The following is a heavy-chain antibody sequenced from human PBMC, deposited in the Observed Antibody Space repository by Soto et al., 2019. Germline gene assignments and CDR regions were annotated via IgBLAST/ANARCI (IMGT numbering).Heavy chain of an antibody. V-gene: IGHV1-18*01. CDR3: ARTVGATYAFDI. J-gene: IGHJ3*02. CDR2: ISAIFGNT. Sequence: ASVKVSCKASGGTFSSYAISWVRQAPGQGLEWMGGISAIFGNTNYAQKLQGRVTMTTDASTSTAYMELRSLRSDDTAMYYCARTVGATYAFDIWGQGTMVTVSS. D-gene: IGHD1-26*01. CDR1: GGTFSSYA.